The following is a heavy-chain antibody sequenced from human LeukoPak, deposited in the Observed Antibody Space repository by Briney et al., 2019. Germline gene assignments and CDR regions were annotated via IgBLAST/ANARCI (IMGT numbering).Heavy chain of an antibody. CDR2: ISVYNGDT. CDR3: VRDLIRAADDL. Sequence: ASVKVSCKTSGYTFTRYGVSWVRQAPGQGLEWMGWISVYNGDTKYAQRLQGRVTMTTDTSTSTAYLYLQSLRSDFTAVYYCVRDLIRAADDLWGQGTLVIVSS. V-gene: IGHV1-18*01. D-gene: IGHD6-13*01. CDR1: GYTFTRYG. J-gene: IGHJ4*02.